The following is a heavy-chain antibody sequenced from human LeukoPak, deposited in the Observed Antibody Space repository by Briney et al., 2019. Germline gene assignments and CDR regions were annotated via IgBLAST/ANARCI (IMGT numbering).Heavy chain of an antibody. CDR1: GFSFDDYA. D-gene: IGHD3-22*01. CDR3: ARDRLIGDDAFDV. CDR2: ISGGGGRA. Sequence: PGGSLRLSCAASGFSFDDYAMHWVRQAPGTGLEWVSLISGGGGRAYYADSVKGRFTISRDNYKTSLYLQMNSLRPEDTAFYYCARDRLIGDDAFDVWGQGTMVTVSS. V-gene: IGHV3-43*02. J-gene: IGHJ3*01.